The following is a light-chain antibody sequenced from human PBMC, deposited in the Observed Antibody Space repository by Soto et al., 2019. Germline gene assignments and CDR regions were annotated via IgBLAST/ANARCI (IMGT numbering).Light chain of an antibody. CDR3: SSYTSSSTPYVV. CDR2: DVS. J-gene: IGLJ2*01. CDR1: SSGVGGYNY. Sequence: QSALTQPASVSGSPGQSITISCTGTSSGVGGYNYVSWYQQHPGKAPKLMIYDVSNRPSGVSNRFSGSKSGNTASLTISGLQAEDEADYYCSSYTSSSTPYVVFGGGTKLTVL. V-gene: IGLV2-14*01.